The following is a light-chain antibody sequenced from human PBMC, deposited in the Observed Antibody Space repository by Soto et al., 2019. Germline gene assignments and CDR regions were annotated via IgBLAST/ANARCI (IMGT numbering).Light chain of an antibody. CDR3: QQHGDAPIT. V-gene: IGKV3-11*01. CDR1: QSVSSY. J-gene: IGKJ5*01. Sequence: EVILTQSPATLSLSPGDRATLSCRASQSVSSYLAWYQQKPGQAPRLLIYDVSNRATGIPDRFSGSGSGTVFTLTINILEPDDFAVYYCQQHGDAPITFGQGTRLEIK. CDR2: DVS.